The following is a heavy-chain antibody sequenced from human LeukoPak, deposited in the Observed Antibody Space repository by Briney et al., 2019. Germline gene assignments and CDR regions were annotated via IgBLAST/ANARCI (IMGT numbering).Heavy chain of an antibody. D-gene: IGHD3-9*01. V-gene: IGHV1-18*01. J-gene: IGHJ4*02. CDR1: GYTFTSYG. CDR2: ISAYNGNT. CDR3: ARDGDYDILTGYSGSDPNFDY. Sequence: ASVKVSCKASGYTFTSYGISWVRQAPGQGLEWMGWISAYNGNTNYAQKLQGRVTMTTDTSTSTAYMELRSLRSDDTAVYYCARDGDYDILTGYSGSDPNFDYWGQGTLVTVSS.